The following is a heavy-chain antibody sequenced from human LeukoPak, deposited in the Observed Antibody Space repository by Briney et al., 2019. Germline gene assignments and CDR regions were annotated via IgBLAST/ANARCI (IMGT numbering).Heavy chain of an antibody. V-gene: IGHV3-30*04. CDR1: GFTFSIYA. J-gene: IGHJ2*01. CDR3: ARRWYFDL. CDR2: ISNDGSDK. Sequence: PWGSLSLSCAASGFTFSIYAMHWVRQAPGKGLEWVAVISNDGSDKYYADSVKGRFTISRDNSKSTLYLQMNSLRTEDTAVYYCARRWYFDLWGRGTLVTVSS.